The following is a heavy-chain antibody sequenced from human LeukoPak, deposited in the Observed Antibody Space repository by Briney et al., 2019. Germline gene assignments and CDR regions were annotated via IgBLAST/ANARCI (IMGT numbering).Heavy chain of an antibody. Sequence: ASVKVSCKASGGTFTSYAISWVRQAPGQGLEWMGGIIPIFGTANYAQKFQGRVTITADESTSTAYMELSSLRSEDTAVYYCAFRERDGYNFIYWGQGTLVTVSA. V-gene: IGHV1-69*13. CDR1: GGTFTSYA. CDR2: IIPIFGTA. J-gene: IGHJ4*02. CDR3: AFRERDGYNFIY. D-gene: IGHD5-24*01.